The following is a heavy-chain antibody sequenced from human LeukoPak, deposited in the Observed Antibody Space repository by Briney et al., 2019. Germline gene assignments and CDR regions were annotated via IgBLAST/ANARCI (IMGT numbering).Heavy chain of an antibody. J-gene: IGHJ4*02. CDR2: IRSKAYGGTT. V-gene: IGHV3-49*04. Sequence: GGSLRLSCTASGFTFGDYAMSWVRQAPGKGLEWVGFIRSKAYGGTTEYAASVKGRSTISRDDSKSTAYLQMNSLKTEDTAVYYCTSCSSISCYTFDFDYWGQGTLVTVSS. D-gene: IGHD2-2*02. CDR1: GFTFGDYA. CDR3: TSCSSISCYTFDFDY.